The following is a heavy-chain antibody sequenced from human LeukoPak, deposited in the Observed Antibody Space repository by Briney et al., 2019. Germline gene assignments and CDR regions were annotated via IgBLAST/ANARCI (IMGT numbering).Heavy chain of an antibody. CDR2: IKSKTDGGTT. CDR1: GFTLSNAW. V-gene: IGHV3-15*01. CDR3: TTDISTTGTARFDY. D-gene: IGHD1-1*01. Sequence: TGGCLRLSCAASGFTLSNAWMSWVRQAPGKGLEWVGRIKSKTDGGTTDYAAPVKGRFTISRDDSKNTLYLQMNSLKTEDTAVYYCTTDISTTGTARFDYWGQGTLVTVSS. J-gene: IGHJ4*02.